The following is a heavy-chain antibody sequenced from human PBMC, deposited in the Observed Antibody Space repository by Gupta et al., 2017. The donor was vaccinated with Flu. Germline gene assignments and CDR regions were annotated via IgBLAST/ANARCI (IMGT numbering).Heavy chain of an antibody. CDR2: INPATGVT. J-gene: IGHJ4*02. V-gene: IGHV1-2*02. Sequence: TAYFIYWVRQVPGQGLEWMGWINPATGVTNYTPKLQGRVTLTRDTSITTAYMELCRLRYDDTAVYYCSRKYGGDSRCSSDYWDQVTLVTVSS. D-gene: IGHD2-21*02. CDR3: SRKYGGDSRCSSDY. CDR1: TAYF.